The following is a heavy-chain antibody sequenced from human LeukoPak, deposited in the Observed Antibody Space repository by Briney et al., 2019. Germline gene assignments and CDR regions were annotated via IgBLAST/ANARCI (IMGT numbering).Heavy chain of an antibody. Sequence: NPSETLSLTCTVSGGSISSGGYYWSWIRQHPGKGLEWIGYIYYSGSTYYNPSLKGRVTISVGTSKNQFSLKLSSVTAADTAVYYCARGAYSYDYYFDYWGQGTLVTVSS. CDR2: IYYSGST. CDR3: ARGAYSYDYYFDY. V-gene: IGHV4-31*03. CDR1: GGSISSGGYY. J-gene: IGHJ4*02. D-gene: IGHD5-18*01.